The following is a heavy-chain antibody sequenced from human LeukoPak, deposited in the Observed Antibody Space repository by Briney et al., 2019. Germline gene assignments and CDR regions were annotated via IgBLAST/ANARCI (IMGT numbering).Heavy chain of an antibody. CDR1: GYTFTGFC. CDR2: IYPGDGGT. J-gene: IGHJ6*03. V-gene: IGHV1-2*02. D-gene: IGHD3-3*01. CDR3: ARGKGDTIFRNYMDV. Sequence: ASVKISCKASGYTFTGFCIHWVRQVPGKGLEWMGFIYPGDGGTNYAQKFQGRVTMTRDTSISTAYMELSRLRSDDTAVYYCARGKGDTIFRNYMDVWGKGTTVTVSS.